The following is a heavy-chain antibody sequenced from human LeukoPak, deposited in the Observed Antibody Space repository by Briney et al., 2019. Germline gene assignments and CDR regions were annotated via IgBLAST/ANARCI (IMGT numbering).Heavy chain of an antibody. D-gene: IGHD6-19*01. CDR3: AKDRYSSGRFDY. CDR2: TRYDGSNK. CDR1: GFTFSSYG. Sequence: GGSLRLSCAASGFTFSSYGMHWVRQAPGKGLEWVAFTRYDGSNKYYADSVKGRFTISRDNSKNTLYLQMNSLRAEDTAVYYCAKDRYSSGRFDYWGQGTLVTVSS. V-gene: IGHV3-30*02. J-gene: IGHJ4*02.